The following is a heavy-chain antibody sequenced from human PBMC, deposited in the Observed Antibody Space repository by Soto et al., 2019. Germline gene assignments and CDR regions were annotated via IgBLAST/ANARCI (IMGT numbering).Heavy chain of an antibody. CDR3: AWTFDYGGSVGSSWFDS. Sequence: QLQLQESGSGLVKPSETLSLTCTVSGDSISSGAYSWSWIRLPPGKRLEWIGYIYHRGTSHYNPSLKCRVTKSVDRSRNQCSRNLSSVTAADTAVYYCAWTFDYGGSVGSSWFDSCGQGTLVTVSS. J-gene: IGHJ5*01. V-gene: IGHV4-30-2*01. D-gene: IGHD2-15*01. CDR1: GDSISSGAYS. CDR2: IYHRGTS.